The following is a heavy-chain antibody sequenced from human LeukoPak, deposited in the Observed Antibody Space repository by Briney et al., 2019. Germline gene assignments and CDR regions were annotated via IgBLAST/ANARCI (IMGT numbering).Heavy chain of an antibody. CDR2: INHSGST. V-gene: IGHV4-34*01. J-gene: IGHJ6*02. CDR3: ARVTHTTVTTPGMDV. Sequence: PSETLSLTCAVYGGSFSGYYWNWIRQPPGKGLEWIGEINHSGSTNYNPSLKSRVTISVDTSKNQFSLKLSSVTAADTAVYYRARVTHTTVTTPGMDVWGQGTTVTVSS. D-gene: IGHD4-17*01. CDR1: GGSFSGYY.